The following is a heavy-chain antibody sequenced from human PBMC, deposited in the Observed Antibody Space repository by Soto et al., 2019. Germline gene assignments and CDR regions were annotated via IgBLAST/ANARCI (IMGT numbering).Heavy chain of an antibody. D-gene: IGHD3-22*01. V-gene: IGHV3-23*01. J-gene: IGHJ4*02. Sequence: SGGSLRLSCAASGFTFSSYAMSWVRQAPGKGLEWVSAISGSGGSTYYADSVKGRFTISRDNSKNTLYLQMNSLRAEDTAVYYCAKGPPYYDSSGYYRHWGQGTLVTVPQ. CDR3: AKGPPYYDSSGYYRH. CDR2: ISGSGGST. CDR1: GFTFSSYA.